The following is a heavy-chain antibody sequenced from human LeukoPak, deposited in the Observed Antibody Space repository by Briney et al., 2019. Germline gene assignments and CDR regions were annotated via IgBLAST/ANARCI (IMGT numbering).Heavy chain of an antibody. CDR2: INHSGST. V-gene: IGHV4-34*01. CDR1: GGSFSGYY. D-gene: IGHD6-6*01. CDR3: ARVASSSEPFDY. J-gene: IGHJ4*02. Sequence: SETLSLTCAVYGGSFSGYYWSWIRQPPGKGLEWIGEINHSGSTNYNPSLKSRVTISVDTSKNQFSLKLSSVTAADTAVYYCARVASSSEPFDYWGQGTLVTVSS.